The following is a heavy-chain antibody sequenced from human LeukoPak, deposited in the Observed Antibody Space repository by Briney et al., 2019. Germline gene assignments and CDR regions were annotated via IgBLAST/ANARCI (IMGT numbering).Heavy chain of an antibody. V-gene: IGHV1-3*01. CDR1: GYTFTSYA. J-gene: IGHJ5*02. CDR3: VRSLTTAPLNWFDP. D-gene: IGHD4-11*01. CDR2: INAGNGNT. Sequence: ASVKVSCKASGYTFTSYAMHWVRQAPGQRLEWMGWINAGNGNTKYSQKFQGRVTITRDTSASTAYMELSSLRSEDTAVYYCVRSLTTAPLNWFDPWGQGTLVTVSS.